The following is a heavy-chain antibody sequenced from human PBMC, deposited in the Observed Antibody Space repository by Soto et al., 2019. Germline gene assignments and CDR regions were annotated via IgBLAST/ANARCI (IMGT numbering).Heavy chain of an antibody. CDR2: ISGSGGST. CDR3: AKDRQQWLVSEYYFDY. D-gene: IGHD6-19*01. Sequence: GGSLRLSCAASGFTFSSYAMSWVRQAPGKGLEWVSAISGSGGSTYYADSVKGRFTISRGNSKNTLYLQMNSLRAEDTAVYYCAKDRQQWLVSEYYFDYWGQGTLVTVSS. J-gene: IGHJ4*02. V-gene: IGHV3-23*01. CDR1: GFTFSSYA.